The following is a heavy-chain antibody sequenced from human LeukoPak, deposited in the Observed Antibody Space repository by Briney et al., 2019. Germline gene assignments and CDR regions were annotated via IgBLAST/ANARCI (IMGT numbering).Heavy chain of an antibody. CDR3: ARGGVLKWFGELSPIDY. CDR1: RYTFTSYA. D-gene: IGHD3-10*01. J-gene: IGHJ4*02. CDR2: INTNTGNP. Sequence: ASVKVSCKASRYTFTSYAMNWVRQAPGQGLEWMGWINTNTGNPTYAQGFTGRFVFSLDTSVSTAYLQISSLKAEDTAVYYCARGGVLKWFGELSPIDYWGQGTLVTVSS. V-gene: IGHV7-4-1*02.